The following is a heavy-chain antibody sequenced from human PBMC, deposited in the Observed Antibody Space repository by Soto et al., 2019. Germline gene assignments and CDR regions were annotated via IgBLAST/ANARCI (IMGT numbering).Heavy chain of an antibody. CDR2: IYHSGST. J-gene: IGHJ5*02. CDR3: AGVRGPYCGGECYPPTPNWFDP. D-gene: IGHD2-21*01. CDR1: GGSISSGGYS. Sequence: QLQLQESGSGLVKPSQTLSLTCAVSGGSISSGGYSWSWIRQPPGKGLEWIGYIYHSGSTYYNPSLKRRVTISVDRSKYQFSLKLSSVTAADSAVYYCAGVRGPYCGGECYPPTPNWFDPWGQGTLVTVSS. V-gene: IGHV4-30-2*01.